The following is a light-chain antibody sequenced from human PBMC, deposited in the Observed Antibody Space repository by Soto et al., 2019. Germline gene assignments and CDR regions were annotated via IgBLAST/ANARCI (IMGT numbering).Light chain of an antibody. CDR1: SGHSSYA. CDR2: LNSDGSH. V-gene: IGLV4-69*01. J-gene: IGLJ2*01. CDR3: QTWVTGIVV. Sequence: QLVLTQSPSASASLGASVKLTCTLSSGHSSYAIAWHQQQPEKGPQYLLKLNSDGSHSKGDGIPDRFSGSSSGAERYLTISSLQSEDEADYYCQTWVTGIVVFGGGTKLTVL.